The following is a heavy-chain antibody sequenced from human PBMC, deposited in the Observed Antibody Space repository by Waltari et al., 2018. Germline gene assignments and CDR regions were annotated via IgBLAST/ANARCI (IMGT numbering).Heavy chain of an antibody. D-gene: IGHD6-19*01. CDR1: GFTFSSYS. CDR3: ARDEAVAGTIDY. V-gene: IGHV3-21*01. CDR2: ISISSSYI. J-gene: IGHJ4*02. Sequence: EVQLVESGGGLVKPGGSLRLSCAASGFTFSSYSMNWVRQAPGKGLEWVSSISISSSYIYYADSVKGRFTISRDNAKNSLYLQMNSLRAEDTAVYYCARDEAVAGTIDYWGQGTLVTVSS.